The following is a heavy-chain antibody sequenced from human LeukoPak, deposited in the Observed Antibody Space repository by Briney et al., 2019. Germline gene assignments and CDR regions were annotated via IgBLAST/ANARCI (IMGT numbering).Heavy chain of an antibody. CDR2: ISYDGSNK. V-gene: IGHV3-30*04. CDR3: ARDSRSSSLK. Sequence: PGGSLRLSCAASGFTFSGYATHWVRQAPGKGLEWVAVISYDGSNKYYADSVKGRFTISRDNSKNTLYLQMNSLRAEDTAVYYCARDSRSSSLKWGQGTLVTVSS. CDR1: GFTFSGYA. D-gene: IGHD6-13*01. J-gene: IGHJ4*02.